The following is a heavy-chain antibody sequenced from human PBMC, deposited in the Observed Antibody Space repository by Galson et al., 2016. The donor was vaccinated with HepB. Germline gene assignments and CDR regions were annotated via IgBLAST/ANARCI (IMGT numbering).Heavy chain of an antibody. V-gene: IGHV3-7*03. CDR2: INQDESEK. CDR3: VSLGDDSGWYHL. D-gene: IGHD6-19*01. CDR1: EFTFSRHW. Sequence: SLRLSCAASEFTFSRHWMNWARQVSGKGLEWVASINQDESEKHYAGSVKGRFTISRDNAKNSLYLQMDGLRDEDTAIYYCVSLGDDSGWYHLWGQGTLVTGSS. J-gene: IGHJ4*02.